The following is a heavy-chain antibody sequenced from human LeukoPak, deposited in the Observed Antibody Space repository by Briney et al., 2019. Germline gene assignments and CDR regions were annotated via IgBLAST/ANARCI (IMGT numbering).Heavy chain of an antibody. D-gene: IGHD5-18*01. J-gene: IGHJ6*02. V-gene: IGHV3-74*01. CDR3: ARDAVDTADAV. CDR1: GLTFTTYW. Sequence: GGSLRLSCAASGLTFTTYWMHWVRQAPGKGLVWVSHFNSDGSITSYADSVKGRFTISRDNAKNTLYLQMNSLRAEDTAVYYCARDAVDTADAVWGQGTTVTVSS. CDR2: FNSDGSIT.